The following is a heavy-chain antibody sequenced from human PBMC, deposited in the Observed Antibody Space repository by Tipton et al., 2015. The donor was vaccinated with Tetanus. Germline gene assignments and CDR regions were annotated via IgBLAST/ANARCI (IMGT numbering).Heavy chain of an antibody. Sequence: TLSLTCTVSGGSINSYYWSWIRQPPGKGLEWIGYIYYSGSTNYNPSLRSRVTISVDTSKNQFSLKLSSVTAADTAVYYCARGLGSRLAPGGSVDSWGQGTLVTVSS. D-gene: IGHD3-10*01. CDR3: ARGLGSRLAPGGSVDS. CDR2: IYYSGST. CDR1: GGSINSYY. J-gene: IGHJ5*01. V-gene: IGHV4-59*12.